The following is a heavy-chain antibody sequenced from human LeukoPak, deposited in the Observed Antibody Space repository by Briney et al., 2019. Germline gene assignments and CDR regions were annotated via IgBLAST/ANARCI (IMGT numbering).Heavy chain of an antibody. CDR1: GYTFTSFY. J-gene: IGHJ3*02. CDR2: INPSGGST. V-gene: IGHV1-46*01. D-gene: IGHD3-22*01. CDR3: ARTYYDSSGYYVMHPPHDAFDI. Sequence: ASVKVSCKASGYTFTSFYMHWVRQAPGQGLEWMGIINPSGGSTSYAQKFQGRVTMTRDTSTSAVYMELSSLRSEDTAVYYCARTYYDSSGYYVMHPPHDAFDIWGQGTMVTVSS.